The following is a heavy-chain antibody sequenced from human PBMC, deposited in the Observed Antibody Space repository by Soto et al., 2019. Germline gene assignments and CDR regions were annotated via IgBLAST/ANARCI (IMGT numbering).Heavy chain of an antibody. CDR2: IKSKTDGGTT. CDR3: TKDDSGGSGY. D-gene: IGHD3-10*01. CDR1: GFTFSNAW. V-gene: IGHV3-15*01. Sequence: VGSLRLSCAASGFTFSNAWMSWVRQAPGKGLEWVGRIKSKTDGGTTDFAAPVKGRFTISRDDSKNTLYLQMGSLKTEDTAVYYCTKDDSGGSGYWGQGTLVTVSS. J-gene: IGHJ4*02.